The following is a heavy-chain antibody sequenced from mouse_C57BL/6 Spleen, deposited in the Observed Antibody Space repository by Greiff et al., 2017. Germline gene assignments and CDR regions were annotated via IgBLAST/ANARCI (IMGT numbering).Heavy chain of an antibody. J-gene: IGHJ2*01. CDR2: ISSGGSYT. Sequence: EVLLVESGGDLVKPGGSLKLSCAASGFTFSSYGMSWVRQTPDKRLEWVATISSGGSYTYYPDSVKGRFTISRDNAKNTLYLQMSSLKSEDTAMYYCARHSDYYGRSYHYFDYWGQGTTLTVAS. CDR1: GFTFSSYG. V-gene: IGHV5-6*01. CDR3: ARHSDYYGRSYHYFDY. D-gene: IGHD1-1*01.